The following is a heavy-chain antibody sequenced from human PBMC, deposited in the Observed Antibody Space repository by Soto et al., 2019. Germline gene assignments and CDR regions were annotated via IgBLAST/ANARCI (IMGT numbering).Heavy chain of an antibody. V-gene: IGHV3-66*01. D-gene: IGHD1-1*01. J-gene: IGHJ4*02. Sequence: EVQLVGSGGGLVQPGGSLRLSCAASGFIVSDNYMSWVRQAPGKGLEWVSVIYNGDSSYYADSVEGRFTISRDNSKNTLYLQMNSLRAADTAVYYCARGGQGSLDPFDYWGQGTLVTVSS. CDR1: GFIVSDNY. CDR2: IYNGDSS. CDR3: ARGGQGSLDPFDY.